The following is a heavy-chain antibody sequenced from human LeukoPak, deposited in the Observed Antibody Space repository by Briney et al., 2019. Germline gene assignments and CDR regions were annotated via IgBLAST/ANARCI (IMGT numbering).Heavy chain of an antibody. CDR3: ARAAIAAARIYYYMDV. D-gene: IGHD6-13*01. Sequence: GGSLRLSCAASGFTFSSYDMHWVRQATGKGLEWVSAIGTAGDTYYPGSVKGRFTISRDNAENSLYLQMNSLRAEDTAVYYCARAAIAAARIYYYMDVWGKGTTVTVSS. CDR2: IGTAGDT. J-gene: IGHJ6*03. CDR1: GFTFSSYD. V-gene: IGHV3-13*01.